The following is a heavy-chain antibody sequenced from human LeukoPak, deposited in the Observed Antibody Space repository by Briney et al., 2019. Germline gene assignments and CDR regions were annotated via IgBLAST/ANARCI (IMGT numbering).Heavy chain of an antibody. CDR1: GGSFSGYY. CDR2: INHSGST. D-gene: IGHD4-23*01. Sequence: PSETLSLTCAVYGGSFSGYYWSWIRQPPGKGLEWIGEINHSGSTNYNPSLKSRVTISVDPSKNQFSLKLSSVPAADTAVYYCAREGNGGKVVAFDIWGQGTMVTVSS. V-gene: IGHV4-34*01. CDR3: AREGNGGKVVAFDI. J-gene: IGHJ3*02.